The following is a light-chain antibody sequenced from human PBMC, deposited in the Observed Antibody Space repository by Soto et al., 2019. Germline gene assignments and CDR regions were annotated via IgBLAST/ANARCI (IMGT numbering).Light chain of an antibody. J-gene: IGKJ5*01. V-gene: IGKV3-20*01. Sequence: EVVLTQSPATLSLSPGERATLSCRASQGVSRYLAWYQQKPGQSPRLLIYDTSNRATGIPARFSGSGSGTDFTLTISRLEPEDFAVYYCQQYGSSPITFGQGTRLEIK. CDR3: QQYGSSPIT. CDR1: QGVSRY. CDR2: DTS.